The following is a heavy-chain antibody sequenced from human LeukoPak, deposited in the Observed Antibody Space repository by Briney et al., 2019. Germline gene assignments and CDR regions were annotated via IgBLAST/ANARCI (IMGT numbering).Heavy chain of an antibody. Sequence: SETLSLTCTVSGGSISSSSYYWGWLRQPPGKGLEWIGSIYYSGSTYYNPSLKSRVTISVDTSKNQFSLKLSSVTAADTAVYYCARLPRGSLTANSSSWYFYFDYWGQGTLVTVSS. CDR1: GGSISSSSYY. J-gene: IGHJ4*02. CDR2: IYYSGST. V-gene: IGHV4-39*01. CDR3: ARLPRGSLTANSSSWYFYFDY. D-gene: IGHD6-13*01.